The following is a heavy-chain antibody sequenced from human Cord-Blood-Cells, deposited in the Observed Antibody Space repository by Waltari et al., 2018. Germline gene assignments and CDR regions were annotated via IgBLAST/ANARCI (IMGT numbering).Heavy chain of an antibody. Sequence: QLQLQESGPGLVKPSETLSLTCTVSGGSISSSSYYWGWIRQPPGKGLEWIGSIYYRGSTYYTPALKSRVTISVDTSKNQFSLKLGSVTAADTAVYYGARQLELINWFDPWGQGTLVTVSS. CDR2: IYYRGST. CDR3: ARQLELINWFDP. V-gene: IGHV4-39*01. J-gene: IGHJ5*02. CDR1: GGSISSSSYY. D-gene: IGHD1-7*01.